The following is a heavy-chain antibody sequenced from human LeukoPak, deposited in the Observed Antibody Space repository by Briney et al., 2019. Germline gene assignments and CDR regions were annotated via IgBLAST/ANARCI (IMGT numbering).Heavy chain of an antibody. CDR3: ARIGIAAAVGSF. Sequence: PGRSLRLSCAASGFTFSSYGMHWVRQAPGKGLEWVAVIWYDGSNKYYVDSVKGRFTISRDNSKNTLYLQMNSLRAEDTAVYYCARIGIAAAVGSFWGQGTLVTVSS. CDR1: GFTFSSYG. V-gene: IGHV3-33*01. CDR2: IWYDGSNK. D-gene: IGHD6-13*01. J-gene: IGHJ4*02.